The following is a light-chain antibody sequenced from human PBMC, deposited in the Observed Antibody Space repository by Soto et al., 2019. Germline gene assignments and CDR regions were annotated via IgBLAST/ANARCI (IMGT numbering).Light chain of an antibody. CDR2: GAS. Sequence: IVMTQSPATLSVSPGERATLSCRASQSVSSNLAWYQQKPGQAPRLLIYGASARATDIPARFSGSGSGTEFTLTISSLQSEDFAVYYCQQYNNWPRTFGQGTRVEIK. J-gene: IGKJ1*01. CDR3: QQYNNWPRT. CDR1: QSVSSN. V-gene: IGKV3-15*01.